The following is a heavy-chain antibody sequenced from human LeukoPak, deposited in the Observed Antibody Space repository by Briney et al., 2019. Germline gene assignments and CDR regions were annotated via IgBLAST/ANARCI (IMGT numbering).Heavy chain of an antibody. CDR1: GYTFTGYY. D-gene: IGHD6-19*01. CDR3: ARDSGSGWYGIDY. V-gene: IGHV1-2*02. Sequence: ASVKVSCKASGYTFTGYYMHWVRQAPGQELEWMGWINPNSGGTNSAQKFQGRVTMTRDTSISTAYMELSRLRSGDTAVYYCARDSGSGWYGIDYWGQGTLVTVSS. J-gene: IGHJ4*02. CDR2: INPNSGGT.